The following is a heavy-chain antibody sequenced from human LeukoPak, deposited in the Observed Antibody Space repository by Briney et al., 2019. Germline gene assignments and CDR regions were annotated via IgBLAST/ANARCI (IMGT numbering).Heavy chain of an antibody. J-gene: IGHJ4*02. CDR1: GFTFSSHA. CDR2: ISGSGVGGPT. Sequence: TGGSLRLSCVVSGFTFSSHAMNWVRQAPGKGLERVSAISGSGVGGPTFYKDAVKGRFTISRDNSKSNLFLQMSSLRADDTGIYYCAVFAYSYGRLFDYWGQGAPVTVSS. CDR3: AVFAYSYGRLFDY. V-gene: IGHV3-23*01. D-gene: IGHD5-18*01.